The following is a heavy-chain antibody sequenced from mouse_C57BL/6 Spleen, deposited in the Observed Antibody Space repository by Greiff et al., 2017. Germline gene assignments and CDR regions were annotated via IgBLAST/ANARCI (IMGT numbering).Heavy chain of an antibody. D-gene: IGHD2-4*01. CDR3: ARGELRAWFAY. J-gene: IGHJ3*01. V-gene: IGHV1-52*01. CDR2: IDPSDSET. CDR1: GYTFTSYW. Sequence: VQLQQPGAELVRPGSSVKLSCKASGYTFTSYWMHWVKQRPIQGLEWIGNIDPSDSETHYNQKFKDKATLTVDKSSSTAYMQLSSLTSEDSAVYYSARGELRAWFAYWGQGTLVTVSA.